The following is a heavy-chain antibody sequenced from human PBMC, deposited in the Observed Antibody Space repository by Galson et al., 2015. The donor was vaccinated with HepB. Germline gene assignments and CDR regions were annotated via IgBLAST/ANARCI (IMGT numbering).Heavy chain of an antibody. CDR3: ARDHGSYSTSWGNYYYYAMDV. CDR1: GVSINTYY. J-gene: IGHJ6*02. Sequence: SETLSLTCIVSGVSINTYYWSWIRQPAGKGLEYIGRIYSTGSTNYNPSLKSRVTMSVDTSKNQFSLKLSSLTAADTAIYYCARDHGSYSTSWGNYYYYAMDVWGQGATVTVSS. CDR2: IYSTGST. V-gene: IGHV4-4*07. D-gene: IGHD6-13*01.